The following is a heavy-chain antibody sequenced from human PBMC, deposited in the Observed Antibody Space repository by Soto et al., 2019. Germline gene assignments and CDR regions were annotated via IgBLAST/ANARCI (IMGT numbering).Heavy chain of an antibody. CDR3: AKDSNKYSSSLRGRYFDY. J-gene: IGHJ4*02. CDR1: GFPFSSYV. D-gene: IGHD4-4*01. V-gene: IGHV3-23*01. Sequence: EVQLLESGGGLVQRGGSLRLSCAASGFPFSSYVMSWVRQAPGKGRGWVSGITGGGSNTFYADSVKGRFTISRDNSKNTLFLQMNSLGAEDTAVYYCAKDSNKYSSSLRGRYFDYWGQGIGVTVSS. CDR2: ITGGGSNT.